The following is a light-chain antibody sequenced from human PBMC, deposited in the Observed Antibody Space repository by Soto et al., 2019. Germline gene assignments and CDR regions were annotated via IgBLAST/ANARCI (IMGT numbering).Light chain of an antibody. Sequence: EIVMTQSPATLSVSPGERATLSCRASQSVSSDLAWYQQKPGQPPRLLTFGASSRATGVPARFSGSGSGTEFTLTISGLQSEDFAVYYCQHYHYWPRTFGQGTKVEIK. CDR1: QSVSSD. CDR2: GAS. V-gene: IGKV3-15*01. J-gene: IGKJ1*01. CDR3: QHYHYWPRT.